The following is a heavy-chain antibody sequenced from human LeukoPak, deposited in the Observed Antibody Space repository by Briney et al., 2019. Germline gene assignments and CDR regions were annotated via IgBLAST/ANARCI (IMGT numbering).Heavy chain of an antibody. CDR2: IIPIFGTA. J-gene: IGHJ4*02. Sequence: SVTVSCRASGGTFSSYAISWVRQAPGQGLEWMGGIIPIFGTANYAQKLQGRVTMTTDTSTSTAYMELRSLRSDDTAVYYCARVDRYCSSTSCNDFDYWGQGTLVTVSS. V-gene: IGHV1-69*05. CDR1: GGTFSSYA. CDR3: ARVDRYCSSTSCNDFDY. D-gene: IGHD2-2*01.